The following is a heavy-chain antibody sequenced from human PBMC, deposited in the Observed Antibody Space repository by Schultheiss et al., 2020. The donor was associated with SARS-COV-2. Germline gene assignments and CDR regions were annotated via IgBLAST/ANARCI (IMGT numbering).Heavy chain of an antibody. V-gene: IGHV4-34*01. J-gene: IGHJ4*02. CDR2: INHSGST. CDR1: GGSFSGYY. CDR3: AAYRVGGSGRGD. Sequence: SETLSLTCAVYGGSFSGYYWSWIRQPPGKGLEWIGEINHSGSTNYNPSLKSRLSISVDTSKNQFSLKVSSVTAADTAVYYCAAYRVGGSGRGDWGQGALVTVSS. D-gene: IGHD2-15*01.